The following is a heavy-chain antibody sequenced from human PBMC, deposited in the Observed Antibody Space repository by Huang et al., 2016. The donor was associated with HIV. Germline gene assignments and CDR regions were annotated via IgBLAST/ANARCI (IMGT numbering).Heavy chain of an antibody. J-gene: IGHJ3*01. CDR3: ARDPYYSNRWKRNDASFL. CDR2: SSSDSRDT. CDR1: GYDFGSYG. D-gene: IGHD4-4*01. Sequence: QVQLVQSGGEVMQPGASVRVSCKASGYDFGSYGMSWGRQAPGEGVEWLGWSSSDSRDTGTAQKVQGRVTMTTDTSTTTTYMELRSLRSDDTAMYYCARDPYYSNRWKRNDASFLWGQGTMITVSS. V-gene: IGHV1-18*01.